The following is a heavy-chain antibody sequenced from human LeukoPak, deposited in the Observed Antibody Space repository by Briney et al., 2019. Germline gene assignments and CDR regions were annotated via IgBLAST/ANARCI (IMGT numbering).Heavy chain of an antibody. CDR1: GGSISSSSYY. J-gene: IGHJ4*02. CDR3: ASGTGGGNPFDY. CDR2: IYYSGST. Sequence: SETLSLTCTVSGGSISSSSYYWGWIRQPPGKGLEWIGSIYYSGSTYYNPSLKSRVTISVDTSKNQFSVKLSSVTAADTAVYYCASGTGGGNPFDYWGQGTLVTVSS. D-gene: IGHD4-23*01. V-gene: IGHV4-39*07.